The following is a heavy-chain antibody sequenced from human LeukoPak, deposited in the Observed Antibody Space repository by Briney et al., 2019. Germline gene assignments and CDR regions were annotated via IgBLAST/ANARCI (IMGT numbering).Heavy chain of an antibody. CDR2: ISAYNGNT. CDR3: ARDPYSSGWYARNYYYYGMDV. Sequence: ASVKVSCKASGYTFTNYGISWVRQAPGQGLEWMGWISAYNGNTNYAQKLQGRVTMTTDTSTSTAYMELRSLRSDDTAVYYCARDPYSSGWYARNYYYYGMDVWGQGTTVTVSS. J-gene: IGHJ6*02. V-gene: IGHV1-18*01. D-gene: IGHD6-19*01. CDR1: GYTFTNYG.